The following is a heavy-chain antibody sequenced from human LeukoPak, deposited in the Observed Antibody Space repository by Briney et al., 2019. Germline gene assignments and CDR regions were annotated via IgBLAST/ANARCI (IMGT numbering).Heavy chain of an antibody. D-gene: IGHD4-17*01. CDR3: ARVATTYGDYDAFDI. J-gene: IGHJ3*02. Sequence: PSETLSLTCTVSGGSISSYYWSWIRQPPGKGLEWIGYIYYSGSTNYNPSLKSRVTISVDTSKNQFSLKLSSVTAADTAVYYCARVATTYGDYDAFDIWGQGTMVTVSS. CDR2: IYYSGST. V-gene: IGHV4-59*01. CDR1: GGSISSYY.